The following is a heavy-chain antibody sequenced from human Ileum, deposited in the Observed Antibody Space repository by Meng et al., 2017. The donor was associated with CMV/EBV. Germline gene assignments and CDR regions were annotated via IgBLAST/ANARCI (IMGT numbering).Heavy chain of an antibody. CDR1: GFTFTNYH. V-gene: IGHV1-46*04. D-gene: IGHD1-26*01. J-gene: IGHJ5*02. CDR3: AREVANGIGATVS. Sequence: ASVMVSCKASGFTFTNYHIHWVRQAPGQGREWMGIINLSAGNTKYTPKLQGRVTITRETSTSTVYMELSSLTSEDTAVYYCAREVANGIGATVSWGQGTLVTVSS. CDR2: INLSAGNT.